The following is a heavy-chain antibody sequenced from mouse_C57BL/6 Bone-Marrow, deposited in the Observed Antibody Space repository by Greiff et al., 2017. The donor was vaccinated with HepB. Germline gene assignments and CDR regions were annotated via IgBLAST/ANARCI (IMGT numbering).Heavy chain of an antibody. D-gene: IGHD1-1*01. CDR1: GFSLTSYA. CDR2: IWTGGGK. V-gene: IGHV2-9-1*01. CDR3: ARNYPAFYYFGSLDY. J-gene: IGHJ2*01. Sequence: VQLVESGPGLVAPSQSLSITCTVPGFSLTSYAISWVRQPPGKGLEWLGVIWTGGGKNYNSALKSRLSISKDNSKSQVFLKINRLQTDDTTRYYCARNYPAFYYFGSLDYWGQGTTLTVSS.